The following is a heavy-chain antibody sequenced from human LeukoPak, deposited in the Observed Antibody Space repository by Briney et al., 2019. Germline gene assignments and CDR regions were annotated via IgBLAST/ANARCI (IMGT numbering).Heavy chain of an antibody. V-gene: IGHV1-2*02. J-gene: IGHJ4*02. CDR3: ARVRIAARLPFDY. CDR1: GYTFTGYY. CDR2: INPNSGGT. Sequence: GASVKVSCKASGYTFTGYYMHWVRQAPGQGLEWMGWINPNSGGTNYAQKFQGRVTMIRDTSISTAYMELSRLRSDDTAVYYCARVRIAARLPFDYWGQGTLVTVSS. D-gene: IGHD6-6*01.